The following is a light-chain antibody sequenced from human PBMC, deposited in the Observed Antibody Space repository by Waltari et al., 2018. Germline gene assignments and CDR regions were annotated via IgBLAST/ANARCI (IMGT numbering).Light chain of an antibody. V-gene: IGKV3-11*01. Sequence: DILLTQSPTTLSLSPGERATLSCRASQSVSSSFAWFQQKPGQAPRLLIYDTSNSATGVPARFRGSGSGTHFTLTISSLEPEDFAVYYCQQRSNWPRCTFGQGTKVEIK. J-gene: IGKJ2*02. CDR3: QQRSNWPRCT. CDR1: QSVSSS. CDR2: DTS.